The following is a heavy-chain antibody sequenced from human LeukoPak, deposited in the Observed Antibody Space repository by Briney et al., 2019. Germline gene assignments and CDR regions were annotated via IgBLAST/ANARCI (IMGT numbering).Heavy chain of an antibody. J-gene: IGHJ2*01. CDR1: GGSISTGVYY. V-gene: IGHV4-31*03. Sequence: PSETLSLTCTASGGSISTGVYYWSWIRQHPGKGLEWIGYNTYYNPSLKSRVTISVDTSKNQFSLKLTSVTAADTAVYHCARAILTPSGFVWHFDLWGRGTLVTVSS. CDR3: ARAILTPSGFVWHFDL. CDR2: NT. D-gene: IGHD3-3*01.